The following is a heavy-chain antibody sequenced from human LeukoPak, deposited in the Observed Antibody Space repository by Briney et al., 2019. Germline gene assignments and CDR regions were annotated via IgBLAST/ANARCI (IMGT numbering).Heavy chain of an antibody. Sequence: ASVKVSCKASGYTFTGYYMHWVRQAPGQGLEWMGWINPNSGGTNYAQKFQGRVTMTRDTSISTAYMELSRLRSDDTAVYYCARGPFRAAPYFDYWGQGTLVTVSS. CDR2: INPNSGGT. CDR1: GYTFTGYY. V-gene: IGHV1-2*02. J-gene: IGHJ4*02. CDR3: ARGPFRAAPYFDY. D-gene: IGHD6-6*01.